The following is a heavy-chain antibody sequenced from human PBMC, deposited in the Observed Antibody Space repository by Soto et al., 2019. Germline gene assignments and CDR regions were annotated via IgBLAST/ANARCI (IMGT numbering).Heavy chain of an antibody. CDR1: GGTFSSYA. J-gene: IGHJ6*02. Sequence: SVKVSCKASGGTFSSYAISWVRQAPGQGLEWMGGIIPIFGTANYAQKFQGRVTITADESTSTAYMELSSLRSEDTAVYYCARHSSATPEDIVVVVAAHPSVYYYYGMDVWGQGTTVTVSS. CDR2: IIPIFGTA. D-gene: IGHD2-15*01. CDR3: ARHSSATPEDIVVVVAAHPSVYYYYGMDV. V-gene: IGHV1-69*13.